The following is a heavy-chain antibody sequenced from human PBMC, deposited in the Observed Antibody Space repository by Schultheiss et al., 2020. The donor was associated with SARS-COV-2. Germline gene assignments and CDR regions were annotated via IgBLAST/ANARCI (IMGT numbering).Heavy chain of an antibody. CDR3: ARLNTIFGVVGGMDV. Sequence: GGSLRLSCAASGFTFSSYSMNWVRQAPGKGLEWVSSISSSSSYIYYTDSVKGRFTISRDNAKNSLYLQMNSLRAEDTAVYYCARLNTIFGVVGGMDVWGQGTTVTVSS. D-gene: IGHD3-3*01. CDR1: GFTFSSYS. CDR2: ISSSSSYI. J-gene: IGHJ6*02. V-gene: IGHV3-21*01.